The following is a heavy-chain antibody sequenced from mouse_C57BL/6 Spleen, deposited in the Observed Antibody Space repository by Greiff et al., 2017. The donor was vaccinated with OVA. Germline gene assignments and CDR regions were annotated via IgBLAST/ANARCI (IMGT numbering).Heavy chain of an antibody. V-gene: IGHV1-55*01. D-gene: IGHD1-1*01. CDR3: ANYGSSYPFAY. CDR1: GYTFTSYW. Sequence: QVQLQQPGAELVKPGASVKMSCKASGYTFTSYWITWVKQRPGQGLEWIGDIYPGSGSTNYNEKFKSKATLTVATSSSTAYMQLSSLTSEDSAVNYCANYGSSYPFAYRGEKTLVTVSA. J-gene: IGHJ3*01. CDR2: IYPGSGST.